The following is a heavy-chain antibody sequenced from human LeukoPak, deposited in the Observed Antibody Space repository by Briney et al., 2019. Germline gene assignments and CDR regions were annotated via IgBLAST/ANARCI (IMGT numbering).Heavy chain of an antibody. V-gene: IGHV4-59*01. D-gene: IGHD3-10*01. Sequence: PSETLSLTCTVSGGSISSYYWSWIRQPPGKGLEWIGYIYYSGSTNYNPSLKSRVTISVDTSKNQFSLKLSSVTAADTAVYYCAGEGTSGVRGVMFDYWGQGTLVTVSS. CDR2: IYYSGST. CDR1: GGSISSYY. CDR3: AGEGTSGVRGVMFDY. J-gene: IGHJ4*02.